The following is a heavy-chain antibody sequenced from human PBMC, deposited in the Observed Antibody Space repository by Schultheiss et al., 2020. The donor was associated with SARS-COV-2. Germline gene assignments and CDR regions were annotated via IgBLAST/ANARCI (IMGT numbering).Heavy chain of an antibody. CDR3: ARDGHDYGGGDAFDI. V-gene: IGHV4/OR15-8*01. CDR2: IYHTGGT. CDR1: GVTFRRYW. Sequence: ESLKISCAVSGVTFRRYWMNWVRQAPGKGLEWIAEIYHTGGTNYNPSLKSRVTISVDKSKNDVSLKLSSVTAADTAVYYCARDGHDYGGGDAFDIWGQGTMVTVSS. D-gene: IGHD4-23*01. J-gene: IGHJ3*02.